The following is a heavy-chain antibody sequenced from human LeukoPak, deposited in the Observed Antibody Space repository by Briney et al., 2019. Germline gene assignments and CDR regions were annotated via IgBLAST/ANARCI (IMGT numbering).Heavy chain of an antibody. Sequence: GGSLRLSCAASGFTFSRYWMHWVRQAPGKGLVWVSRINSDGSDITYVDSVRGRFTISRDNAKNTVYLQMNSLRAEDTAVYYCARGSLGDGSLLIDYWGQGTLVTVSS. V-gene: IGHV3-74*01. D-gene: IGHD1-26*01. CDR3: ARGSLGDGSLLIDY. CDR2: INSDGSDI. J-gene: IGHJ4*02. CDR1: GFTFSRYW.